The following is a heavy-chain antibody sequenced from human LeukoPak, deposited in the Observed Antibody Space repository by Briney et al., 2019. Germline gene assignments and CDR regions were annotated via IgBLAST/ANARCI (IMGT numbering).Heavy chain of an antibody. CDR1: GFSFTSYW. D-gene: IGHD3-16*01. J-gene: IGHJ4*01. Sequence: GESLKISCKGSGFSFTSYWIGWVRQMPGKGLEYMGIIYPADSDTRYSPSFQGQVTISADKSISTAYLQWSSLKASDTAMYYCARPGQLGEYTPYYFDFWGHGTLVTVSS. CDR3: ARPGQLGEYTPYYFDF. CDR2: IYPADSDT. V-gene: IGHV5-51*01.